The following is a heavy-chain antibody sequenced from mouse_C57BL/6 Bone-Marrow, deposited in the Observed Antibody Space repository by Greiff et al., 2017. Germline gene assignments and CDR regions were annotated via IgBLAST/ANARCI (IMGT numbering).Heavy chain of an antibody. Sequence: VQLQQSVAELVRPGASVKLSCTASGFNIKNTYMHWVKQRPEQGLEWIGRIDPANGNTKYDPKFQGKATITADTSSNTAYLQLSSLTSEDTAIYYCARARVGYEYDGDWYFDVWGTGTTVTVSS. CDR1: GFNIKNTY. V-gene: IGHV14-3*01. CDR2: IDPANGNT. D-gene: IGHD2-4*01. J-gene: IGHJ1*03. CDR3: ARARVGYEYDGDWYFDV.